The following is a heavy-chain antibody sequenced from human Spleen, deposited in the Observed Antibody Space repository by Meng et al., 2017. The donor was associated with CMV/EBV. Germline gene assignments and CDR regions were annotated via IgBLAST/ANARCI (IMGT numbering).Heavy chain of an antibody. J-gene: IGHJ5*02. D-gene: IGHD3-10*01. Sequence: GESLKISCVASGFTFSGYEMNWVRQAPGKGLEWISYISTSGNTIEYADSVRGRFTISRDNAKNSLYLQMDSLRAEDTAVYYCARDEEGDGPWGQGTLVTVSS. CDR3: ARDEEGDGP. CDR1: GFTFSGYE. CDR2: ISTSGNTI. V-gene: IGHV3-48*03.